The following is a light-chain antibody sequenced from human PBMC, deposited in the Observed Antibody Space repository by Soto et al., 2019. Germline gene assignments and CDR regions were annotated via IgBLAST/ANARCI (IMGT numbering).Light chain of an antibody. Sequence: QSALTQPASVSVSPGQSITISCTGTSSDIGAYKYVSWFQQHPGKAPKLMIYDVSNRPSGVSNRFSGSKSGNTASLTISGLQAEDEADYYCNSYTTSSTHVFGTGTKLTVL. V-gene: IGLV2-14*01. CDR3: NSYTTSSTHV. CDR1: SSDIGAYKY. J-gene: IGLJ1*01. CDR2: DVS.